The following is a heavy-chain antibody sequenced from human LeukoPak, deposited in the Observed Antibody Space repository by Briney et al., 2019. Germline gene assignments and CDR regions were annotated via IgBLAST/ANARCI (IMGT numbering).Heavy chain of an antibody. V-gene: IGHV3-30*04. Sequence: GSLRLSCAASGFMFSNCALHWVRQAPGKGLEWVAVVSYDGSDKFYAHSVKGRFTVSRDNSNNMLYLQMNSLRIEDTAVYYRARGEEAFAGQILTYDVFDMWGQGTTLSVSS. CDR2: VSYDGSDK. CDR1: GFMFSNCA. D-gene: IGHD3-9*01. CDR3: ARGEEAFAGQILTYDVFDM. J-gene: IGHJ3*02.